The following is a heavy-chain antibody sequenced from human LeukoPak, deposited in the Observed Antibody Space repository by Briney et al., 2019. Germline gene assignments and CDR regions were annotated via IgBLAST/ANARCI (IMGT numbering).Heavy chain of an antibody. CDR2: IYYSGST. J-gene: IGHJ4*02. Sequence: PSETLSLTCTVSGGSISSYYWSWIRQPPGKGLEWIGYIYYSGSTNYNPSLKSRVTISVDTSKNQFSLKLSSVTAADTAVYYCARYSSSLSFDYWGQGTLVTVSS. D-gene: IGHD6-6*01. CDR3: ARYSSSLSFDY. V-gene: IGHV4-59*12. CDR1: GGSISSYY.